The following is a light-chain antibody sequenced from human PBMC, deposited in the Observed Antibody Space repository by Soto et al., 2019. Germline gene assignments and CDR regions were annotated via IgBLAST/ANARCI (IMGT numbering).Light chain of an antibody. J-gene: IGKJ3*01. CDR2: GAS. Sequence: DIQMTPSPSSLSASVGAIVSITCQASQDIRTSLSWFQHKPGRAPKLLIYGASYLETGVPSRFRGTVSWADFTFTITSLQPKDSAPDYYQHYNNRPPFPFSSGPMVDIE. CDR1: QDIRTS. CDR3: QHYNNRPPFP. V-gene: IGKV1-33*01.